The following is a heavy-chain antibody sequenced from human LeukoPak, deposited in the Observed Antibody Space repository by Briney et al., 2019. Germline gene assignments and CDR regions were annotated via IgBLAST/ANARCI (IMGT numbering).Heavy chain of an antibody. D-gene: IGHD2-15*01. V-gene: IGHV4-4*02. CDR1: GGSISSSNW. CDR2: MYHSGSA. CDR3: AYSGGSFGPIAAFDN. J-gene: IGHJ4*02. Sequence: NPSETLSLTCAVSGGSISSSNWWSWVRQPPGKGLEWIGEMYHSGSANYNPSLKSRVTISVDKSKNHFSLKLSSVTAADTAVYYCAYSGGSFGPIAAFDNWGQGTLVTVSS.